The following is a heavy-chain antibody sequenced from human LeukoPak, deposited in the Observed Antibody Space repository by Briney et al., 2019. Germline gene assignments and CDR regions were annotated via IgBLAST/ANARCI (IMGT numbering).Heavy chain of an antibody. Sequence: TSETLSLTCTVSGYSISSGYYWGWIRQPPGEGLEWIGSIYHSGSTYYNPSLKSRVTISVDTSKNQFSLKLSSVTAADTAVYYCARDRHWGQGTLVTVSS. CDR3: ARDRH. CDR2: IYHSGST. V-gene: IGHV4-38-2*02. CDR1: GYSISSGYY. J-gene: IGHJ4*02.